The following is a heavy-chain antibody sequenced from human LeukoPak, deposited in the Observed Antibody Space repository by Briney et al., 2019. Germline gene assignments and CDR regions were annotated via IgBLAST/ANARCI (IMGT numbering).Heavy chain of an antibody. Sequence: SETLSLTCTVSGGSISTRSYYWGWIRQPPGKGLECIGDIYYSGSTYYNPSLKSRVTISVDTSKNQFSLKLSSVTAADTAVYYCARGTTDLSYDYWSAYSSLIDYWGQGTLVTVSS. CDR2: IYYSGST. D-gene: IGHD3-3*01. CDR1: GGSISTRSYY. J-gene: IGHJ4*02. CDR3: ARGTTDLSYDYWSAYSSLIDY. V-gene: IGHV4-39*07.